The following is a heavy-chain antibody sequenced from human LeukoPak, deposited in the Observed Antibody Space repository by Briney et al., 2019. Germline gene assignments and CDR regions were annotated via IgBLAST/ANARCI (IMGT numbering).Heavy chain of an antibody. J-gene: IGHJ4*02. D-gene: IGHD5-18*01. CDR2: IYSGGRK. V-gene: IGHV3-53*01. CDR3: ARDLGYSYGLGFDY. CDR1: GFTVSSNY. Sequence: GGSLRLSCAASGFTVSSNYMSWVRQAPGKGLEWVSVIYSGGRKYYADSVKGRFTISRDNAKNSLYLQMNSLRAEDTALYYCARDLGYSYGLGFDYWGQGTLVTVSS.